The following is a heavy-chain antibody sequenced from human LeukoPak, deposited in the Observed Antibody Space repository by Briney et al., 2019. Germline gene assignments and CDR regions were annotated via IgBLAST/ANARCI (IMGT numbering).Heavy chain of an antibody. Sequence: GASVKVSCKASGYTFTSYGISWVRQAPGQGLEWMGWISAYNGNTNYAQKLQGRVTMTTDTSTSTAYMELRSLRSDDTAVYYCARDYGSGSYFLHFDYWGQGTLVTVSS. D-gene: IGHD3-10*01. CDR3: ARDYGSGSYFLHFDY. CDR1: GYTFTSYG. J-gene: IGHJ4*02. CDR2: ISAYNGNT. V-gene: IGHV1-18*04.